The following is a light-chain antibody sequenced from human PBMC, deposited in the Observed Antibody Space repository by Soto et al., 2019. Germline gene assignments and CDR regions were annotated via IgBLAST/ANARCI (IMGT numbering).Light chain of an antibody. CDR1: QSVSSY. V-gene: IGKV3-11*01. Sequence: EIVLTQSPATLSLSPGERATLSCRASQSVSSYLAWYQQKLGQAPRLLIYDASNRATGIPARFSGSWSGTDFTLTISSLEPEDFAVYYCQQRSNWPRMYTFGQGTKLEIK. CDR3: QQRSNWPRMYT. J-gene: IGKJ2*01. CDR2: DAS.